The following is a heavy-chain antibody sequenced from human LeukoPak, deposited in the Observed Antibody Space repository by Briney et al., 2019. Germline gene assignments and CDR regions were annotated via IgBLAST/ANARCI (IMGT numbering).Heavy chain of an antibody. Sequence: GGSLRLSCTASGFTFSSYAMSWVRQAPGKGLEWVSAISGSGGSTYYADSVKGRFTISRGNSKNTLYLQMNSLRAEDTAVYYCAKAASDSSWYLDAIGYWGQGTLVTVSS. V-gene: IGHV3-23*01. CDR2: ISGSGGST. J-gene: IGHJ4*02. CDR1: GFTFSSYA. D-gene: IGHD6-13*01. CDR3: AKAASDSSWYLDAIGY.